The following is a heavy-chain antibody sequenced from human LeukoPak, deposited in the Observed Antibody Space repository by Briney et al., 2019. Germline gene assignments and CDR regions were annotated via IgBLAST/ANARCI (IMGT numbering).Heavy chain of an antibody. CDR1: GYTFTTFA. CDR2: INAGNGNT. CDR3: ARDSRTISNWFDT. D-gene: IGHD1-1*01. Sequence: ASAKVSCKAPGYTFTTFAIHWVRQVPGQSLEWMGWINAGNGNTKYSQNFQGRVTITRDTSASTAYMELSSLTSEDTAVYYCARDSRTISNWFDTWGQGTPVTVSS. J-gene: IGHJ5*02. V-gene: IGHV1-3*01.